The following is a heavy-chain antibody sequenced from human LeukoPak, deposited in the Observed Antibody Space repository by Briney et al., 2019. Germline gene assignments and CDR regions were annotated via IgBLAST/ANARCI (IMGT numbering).Heavy chain of an antibody. CDR2: ISYDGSNK. J-gene: IGHJ6*02. Sequence: GGSLRLSCAASGFTFSTSGMHWVRQAPGKGLEWVAVISYDGSNKYYADSVKGRFTCSRDNSKNTLYLQMNSLRADDTAVYYCARPNYYDSSGFYYYFYGMDVWGQGTTVTVSS. V-gene: IGHV3-30*19. CDR3: ARPNYYDSSGFYYYFYGMDV. D-gene: IGHD3-22*01. CDR1: GFTFSTSG.